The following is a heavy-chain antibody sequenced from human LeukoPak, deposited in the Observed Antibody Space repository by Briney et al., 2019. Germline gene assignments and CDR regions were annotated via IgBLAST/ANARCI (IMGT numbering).Heavy chain of an antibody. CDR2: LNPNSGGT. Sequence: ASVTVSCKASGYTFTGYYMHWVRQAPGQGLEWMGWLNPNSGGTNYAQKFQGRVTMTRDTSISTAYMELSRLRSDDTAVYFCARVGAAYQDSNYWGQGTLVTVSP. J-gene: IGHJ4*02. CDR3: ARVGAAYQDSNY. V-gene: IGHV1-2*02. D-gene: IGHD1-26*01. CDR1: GYTFTGYY.